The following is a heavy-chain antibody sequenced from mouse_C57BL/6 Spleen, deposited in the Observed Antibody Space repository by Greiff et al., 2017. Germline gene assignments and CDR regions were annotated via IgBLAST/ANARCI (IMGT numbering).Heavy chain of an antibody. J-gene: IGHJ3*01. CDR2: IYPGDGDT. Sequence: QFQLQQSGPELVKPGASVKISCKASGYAFSSSWMNWVKPRPGTGLEWIGRIYPGDGDTNYNGKFKGKATLTADKSSSTAYMQLSSLTSEDSAVYFCARWGDRFAYWGQGTLVTVSA. CDR3: ARWGDRFAY. V-gene: IGHV1-82*01. D-gene: IGHD3-3*01. CDR1: GYAFSSSW.